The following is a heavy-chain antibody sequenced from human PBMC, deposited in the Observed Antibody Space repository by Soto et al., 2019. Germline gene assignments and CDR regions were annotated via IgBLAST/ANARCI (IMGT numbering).Heavy chain of an antibody. CDR3: ARDSTGWRAVYDY. D-gene: IGHD6-19*01. Sequence: QVQLVESGGGLVKPGGALRLSCAASGFTFSGYYMSWIRQAPGKGLEWVSYISSSSSYTNYADSVQGRFTISRDNANNSLYLQMNSLRAEDTAVYYCARDSTGWRAVYDYWGQGTLVTVSS. V-gene: IGHV3-11*05. CDR2: ISSSSSYT. J-gene: IGHJ4*02. CDR1: GFTFSGYY.